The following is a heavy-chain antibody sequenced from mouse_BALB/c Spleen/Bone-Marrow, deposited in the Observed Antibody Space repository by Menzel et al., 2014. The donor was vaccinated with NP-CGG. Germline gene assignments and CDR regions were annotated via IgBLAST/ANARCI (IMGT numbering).Heavy chain of an antibody. V-gene: IGHV5-6*01. Sequence: EVQVVESGGDLVKPGGSLKLSCVASGFTFSSYGMSWVRPTPDKRLEWVATISSGGSSTYYPASVKGRFTISRDNAKSTLYLQMSSLSSEDTAMYYCTRRPLQANSYFDCWGQGTTLTVSS. CDR1: GFTFSSYG. D-gene: IGHD3-2*02. CDR2: ISSGGSST. CDR3: TRRPLQANSYFDC. J-gene: IGHJ2*01.